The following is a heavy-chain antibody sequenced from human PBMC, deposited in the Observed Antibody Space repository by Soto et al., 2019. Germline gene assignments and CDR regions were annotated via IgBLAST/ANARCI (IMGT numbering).Heavy chain of an antibody. D-gene: IGHD3-22*01. V-gene: IGHV5-10-1*01. J-gene: IGHJ6*02. CDR3: ARLSVVDYYGMVV. Sequence: PGESLKISCKGSGYSFTSYGISWVRQMPGKGLEWMGRIDPSDSYSNYSPSFQGHVTISADKSISTAYLQWNSLKASDTAIYYCARLSVVDYYGMVVWGQGTTVTVSS. CDR2: IDPSDSYS. CDR1: GYSFTSYG.